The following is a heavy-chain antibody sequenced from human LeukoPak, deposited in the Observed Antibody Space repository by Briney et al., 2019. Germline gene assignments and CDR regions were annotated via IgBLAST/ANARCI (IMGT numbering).Heavy chain of an antibody. V-gene: IGHV3-33*01. CDR3: ARAALVVAATLGGLWDY. Sequence: GGSLRLPCAPSGLTYSSYGKQWARQAPGKGRVGVADKWYDGSNNYYADSGKGRFTIARDNSKNSLYLQMNSLRGEDTGVYYCARAALVVAATLGGLWDYWGQGTLVTVSS. CDR2: KWYDGSNN. CDR1: GLTYSSYG. J-gene: IGHJ4*02. D-gene: IGHD2-15*01.